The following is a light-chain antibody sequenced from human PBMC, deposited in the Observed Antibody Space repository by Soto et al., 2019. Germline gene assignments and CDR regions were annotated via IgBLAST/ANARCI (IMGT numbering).Light chain of an antibody. Sequence: QSALTQPPSASGSPGQSVIISCTGTSSDVGGYNYVSWYQQHPSKTPKLMIYEVSKWPSGVPDRFSGSKSGNTASLTVSGLQAEDEADYYCSSYTRSSNLVFGGGTKLTVL. CDR2: EVS. V-gene: IGLV2-8*01. CDR1: SSDVGGYNY. CDR3: SSYTRSSNLV. J-gene: IGLJ3*02.